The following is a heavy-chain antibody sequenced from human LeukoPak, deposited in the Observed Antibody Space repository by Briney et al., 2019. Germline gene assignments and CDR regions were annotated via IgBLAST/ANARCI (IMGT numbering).Heavy chain of an antibody. CDR2: ISNSGDSA. V-gene: IGHV3-23*01. D-gene: IGHD2-21*01. Sequence: PGGSLRLSCAASGFTFSTYAMSWVRQAPGEGLEWVSGISNSGDSAYYADSVKGRFTISRDNPKNTLHLQMSSLRAEDTALYYCVKDRCDRATCPEVWGQGTLVTVSS. J-gene: IGHJ4*02. CDR3: VKDRCDRATCPEV. CDR1: GFTFSTYA.